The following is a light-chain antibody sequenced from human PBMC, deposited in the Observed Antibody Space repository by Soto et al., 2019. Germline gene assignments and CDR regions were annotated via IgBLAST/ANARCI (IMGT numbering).Light chain of an antibody. CDR3: SSYTGSSTLVV. Sequence: QSALTQPASVSGSPGQSITFSCTGISSDVGGYNYVSWYQQHPGKAPKLMIYDVNNRPSGVSNRFSGSKSGNTASLTISGLQAEDEADYYCSSYTGSSTLVVFGGGTKLTVL. J-gene: IGLJ2*01. CDR2: DVN. V-gene: IGLV2-14*01. CDR1: SSDVGGYNY.